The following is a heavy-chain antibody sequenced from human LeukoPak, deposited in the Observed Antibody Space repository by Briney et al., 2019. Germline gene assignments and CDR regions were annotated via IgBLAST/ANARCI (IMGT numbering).Heavy chain of an antibody. CDR3: ARGPPYYYDSSGYYRSRANWFDP. D-gene: IGHD3-22*01. CDR2: INHSGST. CDR1: GFTFSNYY. V-gene: IGHV4-34*01. J-gene: IGHJ5*02. Sequence: PGGSLRLSCAASGFTFSNYYMSWIRQPPWKGLEWIGEINHSGSTNYNPSLKSRVTISVDTSKNQFSLKLSSVTAADTAVYYCARGPPYYYDSSGYYRSRANWFDPWGQGTLVTVSS.